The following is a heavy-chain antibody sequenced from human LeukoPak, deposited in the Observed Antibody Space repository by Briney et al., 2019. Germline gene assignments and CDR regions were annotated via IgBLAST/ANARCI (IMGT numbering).Heavy chain of an antibody. Sequence: SETLSLTCTVSGYSISSGYYWGWIRQPPGKGLEWIGSIYHSGSTYYNPSLKSRVTISVDTSKNQFSLKLSSVTAADTAVYYCARAGNYYDSSGYYYYWGQGTLVTVSS. CDR2: IYHSGST. CDR1: GYSISSGYY. CDR3: ARAGNYYDSSGYYYY. V-gene: IGHV4-38-2*02. D-gene: IGHD3-22*01. J-gene: IGHJ4*02.